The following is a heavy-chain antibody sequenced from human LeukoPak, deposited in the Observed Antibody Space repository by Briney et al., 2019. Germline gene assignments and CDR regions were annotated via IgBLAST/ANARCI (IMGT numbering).Heavy chain of an antibody. D-gene: IGHD5-12*01. CDR1: GYTFTNYA. CDR3: ARDLPADTGYETHDY. V-gene: IGHV1-18*01. Sequence: ASVKVSCKTSGYTFTNYAISWVRQAPGQGLEWGGWTSAYNGNTDYAQKFQRRVTMTTDSSTSTAYMELRSLRSDDTAVYYCARDLPADTGYETHDYWGQGTLVTVSS. CDR2: TSAYNGNT. J-gene: IGHJ4*02.